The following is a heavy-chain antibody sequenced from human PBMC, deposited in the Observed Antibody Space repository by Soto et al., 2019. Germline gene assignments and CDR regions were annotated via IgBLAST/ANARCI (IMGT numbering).Heavy chain of an antibody. CDR1: GWSFSGYY. CDR3: ASVNWGPFDY. J-gene: IGHJ4*02. D-gene: IGHD7-27*01. CDR2: INHSGST. Sequence: XETLSLTCSVYGWSFSGYYWSWIRQPPGKGLEWIGEINHSGSTNYNPSLKSRVTISVDTSKNQFSLKLSSVTAADTAVYYCASVNWGPFDYWGQGTLVTVSS. V-gene: IGHV4-34*01.